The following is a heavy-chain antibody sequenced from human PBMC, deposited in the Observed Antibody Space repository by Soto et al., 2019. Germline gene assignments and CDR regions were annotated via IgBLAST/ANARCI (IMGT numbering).Heavy chain of an antibody. CDR3: ARGATDGDYSPYPRYFDL. Sequence: PGGSLRLSCAASGFTFSSYDMHWVRQATGKGLEWVSAIGTAGDTYYPGSVKGRFTISRENAKNSLYLQMDSLRAGDTAVYYCARGATDGDYSPYPRYFDLWGRGTLVTVSS. CDR1: GFTFSSYD. V-gene: IGHV3-13*01. J-gene: IGHJ2*01. D-gene: IGHD4-17*01. CDR2: IGTAGDT.